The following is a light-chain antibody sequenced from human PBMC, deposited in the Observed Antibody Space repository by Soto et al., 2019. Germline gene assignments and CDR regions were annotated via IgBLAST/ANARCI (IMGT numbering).Light chain of an antibody. J-gene: IGKJ5*01. V-gene: IGKV4-1*01. CDR1: QSVLFSSNNKNY. CDR3: QQSYSTPIT. CDR2: WAS. Sequence: DIVMTQSPDSLAVSLGERATINCKSSQSVLFSSNNKNYLAWYQQKPGQPPKLLIYWASTRESGVPNRFSGSGSGTDFTLTISSLQAEDVAVYYCQQSYSTPITFGQGKRLEIK.